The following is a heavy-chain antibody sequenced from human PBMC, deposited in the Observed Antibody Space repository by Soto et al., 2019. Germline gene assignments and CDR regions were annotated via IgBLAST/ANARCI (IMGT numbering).Heavy chain of an antibody. J-gene: IGHJ5*02. Sequence: QITLKESGPALVKPTQTLTLTCTFSGFSLTRGVGVAWIRQPPGKALEWLALIYWDDDKRYSSSLKSRLTINKDTAKNQVVLIMTNMDPVYTATYYCAHQPLTTTGAFDPWGQGTLVTVSS. CDR3: AHQPLTTTGAFDP. D-gene: IGHD4-17*01. V-gene: IGHV2-5*02. CDR2: IYWDDDK. CDR1: GFSLTRGVG.